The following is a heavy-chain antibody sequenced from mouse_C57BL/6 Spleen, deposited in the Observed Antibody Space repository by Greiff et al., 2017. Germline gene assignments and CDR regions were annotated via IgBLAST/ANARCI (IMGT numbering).Heavy chain of an antibody. CDR3: ARHEDSSGYAWFAY. Sequence: EVKLVESGGDLVKPGGSLKLSCAASGFTFSSYGMFWVRQTPDKRLEWVATISSGGSYTYYPDSVKGRFTISRDNAKNTLYLQMSSLKSEDTAMYYCARHEDSSGYAWFAYWGQGTLVTVSA. V-gene: IGHV5-6*01. J-gene: IGHJ3*01. CDR1: GFTFSSYG. D-gene: IGHD3-2*02. CDR2: ISSGGSYT.